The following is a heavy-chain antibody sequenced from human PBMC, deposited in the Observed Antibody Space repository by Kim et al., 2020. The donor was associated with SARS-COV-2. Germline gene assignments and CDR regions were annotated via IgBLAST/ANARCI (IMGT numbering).Heavy chain of an antibody. J-gene: IGHJ5*02. V-gene: IGHV4-59*01. CDR3: ARAQERYYYGSGSYGYNWFDP. CDR1: GGSISSYY. Sequence: SETLSLTCTVSGGSISSYYWSWIRQPPGKGLEWIRYIYYSGSTNYNPSLKSRVTISVDTSKNQFSLKLSSVTAADTAVYYCARAQERYYYGSGSYGYNWFDPWGQGTLVTVSS. CDR2: IYYSGST. D-gene: IGHD3-10*01.